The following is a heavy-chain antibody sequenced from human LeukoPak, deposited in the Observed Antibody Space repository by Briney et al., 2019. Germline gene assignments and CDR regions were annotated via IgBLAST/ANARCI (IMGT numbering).Heavy chain of an antibody. CDR1: GFTFNNYA. CDR3: AKRSGIAFLDS. V-gene: IGHV3-23*01. CDR2: ISGSGGST. Sequence: GGSLRLSCAVSGFTFNNYAMSWVRQAPGKGLEWVSGISGSGGSTYYADSVKGRFTISRDNSKNTLYLQMNSLRAEDTAVYYCAKRSGIAFLDSWGQGTLVTVSS. J-gene: IGHJ4*02. D-gene: IGHD6-13*01.